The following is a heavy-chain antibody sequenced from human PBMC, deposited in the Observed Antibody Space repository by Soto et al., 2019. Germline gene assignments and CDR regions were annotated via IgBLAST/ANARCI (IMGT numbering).Heavy chain of an antibody. CDR2: IGADGYGS. Sequence: LSVSCSGSPFTSSNTAMAWIRRAPGTGLEGGARIGADGYGSDYEDSVKHRFTVSGHHSRNTMPLQMNNLRAQDTAVYYCARRHYFGSGSFALAKWGQGTLVTVSS. V-gene: IGHV3-23*01. CDR1: PFTSSNTA. CDR3: ARRHYFGSGSFALAK. D-gene: IGHD3-10*01. J-gene: IGHJ4*03.